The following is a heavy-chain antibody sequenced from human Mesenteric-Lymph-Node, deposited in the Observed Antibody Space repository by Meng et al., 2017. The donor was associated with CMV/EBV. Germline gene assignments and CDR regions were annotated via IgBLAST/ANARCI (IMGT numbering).Heavy chain of an antibody. Sequence: SETLSLTCTVSGGSISSSSYYWGWIRQPPGKGLEWIGSIYYSGSTYYNPSLKSRVTISVDTSKNQFSLKLSSVTAADTAVYYCARVRALANYGSGYYFDYWGQGTLVTVSS. D-gene: IGHD3-10*01. CDR3: ARVRALANYGSGYYFDY. J-gene: IGHJ4*02. CDR2: IYYSGST. CDR1: GGSISSSSYY. V-gene: IGHV4-39*07.